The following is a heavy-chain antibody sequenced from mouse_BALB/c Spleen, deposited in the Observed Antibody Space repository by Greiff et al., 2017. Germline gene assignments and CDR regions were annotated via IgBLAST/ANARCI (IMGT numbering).Heavy chain of an antibody. V-gene: IGHV2-2*01. CDR3: ARKQYSYPMDY. CDR2: IWRGGST. D-gene: IGHD5-1*01. J-gene: IGHJ4*01. Sequence: QVQLQQSGPGLVQPSQCLSITCTASGFSFTSYGVHWVRQSPGKGLEWLGVIWRGGSTDYNAAFITRLSISKDNSKSQVFFKMNSLQADDTAIYYCARKQYSYPMDYWGQGTSVTVSS. CDR1: GFSFTSYG.